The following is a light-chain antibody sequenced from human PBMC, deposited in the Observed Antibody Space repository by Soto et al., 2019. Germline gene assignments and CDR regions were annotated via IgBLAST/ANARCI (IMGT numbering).Light chain of an antibody. V-gene: IGKV1-39*01. Sequence: DIPTTQSPSSVSASVGDRVTITCRASQSISGYLNWYQQKPWKAPKLLIYSTSTLHSGVPSRFTGSGSGTDFTLTISSMQPQDFATYCCQQTYYPPRITFGQGTRLEIK. CDR1: QSISGY. CDR2: STS. J-gene: IGKJ5*01. CDR3: QQTYYPPRIT.